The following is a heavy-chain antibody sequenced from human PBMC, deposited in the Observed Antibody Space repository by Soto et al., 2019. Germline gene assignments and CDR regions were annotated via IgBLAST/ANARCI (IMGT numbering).Heavy chain of an antibody. D-gene: IGHD1-7*01. CDR2: TYFRSRWYN. CDR3: AGTTSLQWYYMDV. V-gene: IGHV6-1*01. Sequence: QVQLQQSSPGLVRPSQTLSLTCAISGDSVSSNSAAWNWIRQSPSRGLEWLGRTYFRSRWYNDYAVSVKSRITVNPDTSKNQFSLHLNSVTPEDTAVDYCAGTTSLQWYYMDVWDKGTTVTVSS. J-gene: IGHJ6*03. CDR1: GDSVSSNSAA.